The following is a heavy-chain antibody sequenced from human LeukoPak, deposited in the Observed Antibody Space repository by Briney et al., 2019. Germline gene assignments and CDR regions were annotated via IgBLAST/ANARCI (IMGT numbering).Heavy chain of an antibody. CDR2: INHSGST. V-gene: IGHV4-34*01. CDR3: ARGPVGATPWYYYYYMDV. CDR1: GGSFSGYY. J-gene: IGHJ6*03. Sequence: PSETLSLTCAVYGGSFSGYYWSWLRQPPGKGLEWIGEINHSGSTNYNPSLKSRVTISVDTSKNQFSLKLSSVTAADTAVYYCARGPVGATPWYYYYYMDVWGKGTTVTVSS. D-gene: IGHD1-26*01.